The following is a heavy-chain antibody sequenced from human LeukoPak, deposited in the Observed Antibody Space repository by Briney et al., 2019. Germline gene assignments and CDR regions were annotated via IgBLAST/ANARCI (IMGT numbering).Heavy chain of an antibody. D-gene: IGHD6-13*01. J-gene: IGHJ4*02. CDR1: GFTVSSSY. CDR2: IYSGDSGNT. CDR3: AHRKGTSWAHDD. V-gene: IGHV3-53*01. Sequence: QPGGSLRLSCAASGFTVSSSYMSGLRQAPGKGLEGFSVIYSGDSGNTYYADSVKGRFTISRDNSKNTLTLQMNSLRGEGTVVYYCAHRKGTSWAHDDWGQGTLVTVSS.